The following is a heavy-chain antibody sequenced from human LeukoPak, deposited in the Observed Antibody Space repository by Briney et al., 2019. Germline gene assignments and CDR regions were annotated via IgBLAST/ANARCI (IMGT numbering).Heavy chain of an antibody. V-gene: IGHV3-30*18. D-gene: IGHD5-24*01. CDR2: ISYDGSNK. CDR1: GFTFSSYG. CDR3: ANGEMAIFL. Sequence: GGSLRLSCAASGFTFSSYGMHWVRQAPGKGLEWVAVISYDGSNKYYADSVKGRFTISRDNSKNTLYLQMNSLRAEDTAVYYCANGEMAIFLWGQGTLVTVSS. J-gene: IGHJ4*02.